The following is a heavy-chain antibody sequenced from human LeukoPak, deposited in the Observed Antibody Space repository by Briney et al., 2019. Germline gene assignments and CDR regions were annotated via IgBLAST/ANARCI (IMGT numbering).Heavy chain of an antibody. CDR1: GFTFSSYG. CDR2: ISYDGSNK. D-gene: IGHD1-1*01. Sequence: PGRSLRLSCAASGFTFSSYGMHWVRQAPGEGLEWVAVISYDGSNKYYADSVKGRFTISRDNSKNTLYLQMNSLRAEDTAVYYCAKDTRKVPRYYFDYWGQGTLVTVSS. J-gene: IGHJ4*02. V-gene: IGHV3-30*18. CDR3: AKDTRKVPRYYFDY.